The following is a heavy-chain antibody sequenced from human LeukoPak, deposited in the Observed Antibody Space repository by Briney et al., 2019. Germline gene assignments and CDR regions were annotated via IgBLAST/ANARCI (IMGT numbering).Heavy chain of an antibody. V-gene: IGHV4-34*01. CDR3: ARVSMRDYYDSSGYYRWFDP. D-gene: IGHD3-22*01. J-gene: IGHJ5*02. CDR1: GASFSANY. Sequence: SETLSLTCAVSGASFSANYWSWVRQPPGKGLEWIGEINHSGSTNYNPSLKSRVTISVDTSKNQFSLKLSSVTAADTAVYYCARVSMRDYYDSSGYYRWFDPWGQGTLVTVSS. CDR2: INHSGST.